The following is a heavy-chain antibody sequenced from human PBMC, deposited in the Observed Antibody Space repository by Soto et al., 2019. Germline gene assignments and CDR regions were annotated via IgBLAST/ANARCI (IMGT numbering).Heavy chain of an antibody. D-gene: IGHD3-16*01. V-gene: IGHV4-39*01. CDR3: ATLLIAGPPPYYFDY. CDR2: MYYSGST. J-gene: IGHJ4*02. CDR1: GDSISSTSHY. Sequence: QLQLQESGPRLVKPSETLSLTCTISGDSISSTSHYWGWIRQPPGKGLEWIGSMYYSGSTYYNPSLKRRVPMSVDTSKRQFSLKLRSVNAADTAVYYCATLLIAGPPPYYFDYWGQGTLVTVSS.